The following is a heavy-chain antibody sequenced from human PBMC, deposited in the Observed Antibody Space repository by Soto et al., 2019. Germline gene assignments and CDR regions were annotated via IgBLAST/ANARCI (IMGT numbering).Heavy chain of an antibody. CDR2: IYWDDDK. Sequence: QITLKGSGPPLVKPTQTLTLTCTISGFSLSTTGVSVGWIRQPPGKALEWLALIYWDDDKRYSPSLKSRLTIPRATTKSRVVLTMPNMAPVDTPHYFCATRSYSFVWGDLFDYWGQGTLVTVSS. V-gene: IGHV2-5*02. CDR3: ATRSYSFVWGDLFDY. J-gene: IGHJ4*02. D-gene: IGHD3-10*01. CDR1: GFSLSTTGVS.